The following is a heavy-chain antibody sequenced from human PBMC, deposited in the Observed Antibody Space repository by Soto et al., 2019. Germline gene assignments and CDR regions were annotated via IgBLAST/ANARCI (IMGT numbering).Heavy chain of an antibody. V-gene: IGHV1-8*01. CDR3: AITSLGPYCSSTSCYSGYYYYYGMDV. J-gene: IGHJ6*02. CDR2: MNPNSGNT. CDR1: GYTFTSYD. D-gene: IGHD2-2*01. Sequence: ASVKVSCKASGYTFTSYDINWVRQATGQGLEWMGWMNPNSGNTGYAQKFQGRVTITRNTSISTAYMELSSLRSEDTAVYYCAITSLGPYCSSTSCYSGYYYYYGMDVWGQGTTVTVSS.